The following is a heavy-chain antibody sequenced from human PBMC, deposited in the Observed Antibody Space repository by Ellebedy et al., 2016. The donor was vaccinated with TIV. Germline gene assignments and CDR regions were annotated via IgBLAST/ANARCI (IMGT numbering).Heavy chain of an antibody. J-gene: IGHJ4*02. D-gene: IGHD2-2*02. CDR2: ISWNSGFI. CDR3: AKVPPPYQLLNLDS. V-gene: IGHV3-9*01. CDR1: GFTFDDYA. Sequence: GGSLRLXXAVSGFTFDDYAMHWVRQAPGKGLEWISGISWNSGFIAYADSVKGRFTISRDNAKKSLYLQMDRLRAEDTALYYCAKVPPPYQLLNLDSWGQGTLVTVSS.